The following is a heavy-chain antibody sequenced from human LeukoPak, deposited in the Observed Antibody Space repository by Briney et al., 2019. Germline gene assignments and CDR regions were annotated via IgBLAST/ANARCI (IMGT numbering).Heavy chain of an antibody. V-gene: IGHV1-69*13. CDR1: GYTLSDYI. Sequence: GASVKVSCKTSGYTLSDYIINWVRQAPGQGLEWMGGIIPIFGTANYAQKFQGRVTITADESTSTAYMELSSLRSEDTAVYYCARRDSGYDWGYMDVWGKGTTVTISS. CDR3: ARRDSGYDWGYMDV. CDR2: IIPIFGTA. D-gene: IGHD5-12*01. J-gene: IGHJ6*03.